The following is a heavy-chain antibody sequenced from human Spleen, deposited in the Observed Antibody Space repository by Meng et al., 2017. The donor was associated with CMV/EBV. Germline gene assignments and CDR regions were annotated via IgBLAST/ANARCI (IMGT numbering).Heavy chain of an antibody. CDR2: IRYDGSHE. CDR3: ARAGSANWGYFDY. D-gene: IGHD7-27*01. V-gene: IGHV3-30*02. Sequence: GESLKISCAASGFTFSSYTIHWVRQAPGKGLEWVAFIRYDGSHEYYADSVKGRFTISRDNSKNTLYLQMNSLRTEDTTVYYCARAGSANWGYFDYWGQGTLVTVSS. J-gene: IGHJ4*02. CDR1: GFTFSSYT.